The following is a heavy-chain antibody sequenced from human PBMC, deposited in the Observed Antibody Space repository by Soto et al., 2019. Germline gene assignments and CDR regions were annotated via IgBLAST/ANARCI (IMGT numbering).Heavy chain of an antibody. Sequence: EVQLLESGGGLVQPGGSLRLSCAASGFTFSSYAMSWVRQAPGKGLEWVSAISGSGGSTYYADSVKGRFTISRDNSKNTLYLQMNILRAENTAVYYCAKARSSYYYDSGTYYGTFDYWGQGALVTISS. CDR3: AKARSSYYYDSGTYYGTFDY. CDR1: GFTFSSYA. V-gene: IGHV3-23*01. J-gene: IGHJ4*02. D-gene: IGHD3-22*01. CDR2: ISGSGGST.